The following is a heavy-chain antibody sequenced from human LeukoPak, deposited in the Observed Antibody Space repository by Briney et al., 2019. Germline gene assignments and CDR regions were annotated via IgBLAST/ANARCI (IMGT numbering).Heavy chain of an antibody. D-gene: IGHD3-22*01. V-gene: IGHV4-31*03. Sequence: SQTLSLTCTVSGGSISSGGYYWSWIRQHPGKGLEWIGYIYYSGSTYYNPSLKSRVTISVDTSKNQFSLKLSSVTAADTAVYYCARDDSSGYERDYWGQGTLVTVSS. CDR1: GGSISSGGYY. CDR3: ARDDSSGYERDY. CDR2: IYYSGST. J-gene: IGHJ4*02.